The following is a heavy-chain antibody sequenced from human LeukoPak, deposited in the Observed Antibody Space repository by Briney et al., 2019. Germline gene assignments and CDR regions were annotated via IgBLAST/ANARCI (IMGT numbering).Heavy chain of an antibody. CDR2: IYPGDSDT. Sequence: GESLKISCKGSGYSFTNYWIGWVRQMPGKGLEWMGIIYPGDSDTRYSPSFQGQVTISVDKSISTAYLQWSSLKASDTAMYCCARHEEQQLADYWGQGTLVTVSS. D-gene: IGHD6-13*01. CDR3: ARHEEQQLADY. J-gene: IGHJ4*02. CDR1: GYSFTNYW. V-gene: IGHV5-51*01.